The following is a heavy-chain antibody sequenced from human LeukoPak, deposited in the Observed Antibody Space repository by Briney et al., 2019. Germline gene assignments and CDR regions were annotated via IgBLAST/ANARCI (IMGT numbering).Heavy chain of an antibody. CDR3: ARDYGGTTGGDY. CDR1: GFTFSDHY. J-gene: IGHJ4*02. D-gene: IGHD4-23*01. V-gene: IGHV3-72*01. Sequence: GGSLRLSCVASGFTFSDHYMDWVRQAPGKGLEWVGRIKNKASSYITEFAASVKGRFTISRDNAKNSLYLQMNSLRAEDTAVYYCARDYGGTTGGDYWGQGTLVTVSS. CDR2: IKNKASSYIT.